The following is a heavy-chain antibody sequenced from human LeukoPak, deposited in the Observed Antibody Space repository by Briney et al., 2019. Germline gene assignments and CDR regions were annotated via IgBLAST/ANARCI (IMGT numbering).Heavy chain of an antibody. D-gene: IGHD6-19*01. CDR2: ISGSSSYI. V-gene: IGHV3-21*05. CDR3: ARGLGSGPRYYYYYYMDV. J-gene: IGHJ6*03. Sequence: AGSLCLSCAASGCTFSSYSMNWIRQPPGKGLEWVSCISGSSSYIYYADSVKGRFTISRHNAKNSLYLQMNNLRAEDTAVYYCARGLGSGPRYYYYYYMDVWGKGTTVTISS. CDR1: GCTFSSYS.